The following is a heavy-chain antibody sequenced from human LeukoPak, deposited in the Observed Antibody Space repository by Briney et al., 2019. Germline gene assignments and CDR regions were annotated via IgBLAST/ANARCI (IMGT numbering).Heavy chain of an antibody. CDR2: INHSGST. D-gene: IGHD6-13*01. CDR3: ARVGSSSWKGFDP. CDR1: GGSFSGYY. Sequence: PSEALSLTCAVYGGSFSGYYWSWIRQPPGKGLEWIGEINHSGSTNYNPSLKSRVTISVDTSKNQFSLKLSSVTAADTAVYYCARVGSSSWKGFDPWRQGTLVTVSS. V-gene: IGHV4-34*01. J-gene: IGHJ5*02.